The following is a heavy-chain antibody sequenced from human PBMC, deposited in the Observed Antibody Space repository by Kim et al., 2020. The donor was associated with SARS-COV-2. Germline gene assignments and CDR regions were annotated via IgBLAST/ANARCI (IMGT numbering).Heavy chain of an antibody. Sequence: CADSVKGRSTISRDNSKNTLYLQMSSLRAEDTAVYYCVKDDHSYSSSLGYWGQGTLVTVSS. CDR3: VKDDHSYSSSLGY. D-gene: IGHD6-6*01. V-gene: IGHV3-64D*09. J-gene: IGHJ4*02.